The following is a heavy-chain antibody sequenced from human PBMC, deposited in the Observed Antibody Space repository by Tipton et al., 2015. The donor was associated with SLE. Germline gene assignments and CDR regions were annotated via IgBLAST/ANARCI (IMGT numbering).Heavy chain of an antibody. Sequence: TLSLTCAVYGGSFNDHYWSWIRQSPGKGLEWIGEINHSGSTNYNSSLKSRVTMSVDTSKNQFSLKLSSVTAADTAVYYCARGGAGYPAAFDPWGRGTLVTVSS. CDR3: ARGGAGYPAAFDP. J-gene: IGHJ5*02. CDR2: INHSGST. D-gene: IGHD5-12*01. CDR1: GGSFNDHY. V-gene: IGHV4-34*01.